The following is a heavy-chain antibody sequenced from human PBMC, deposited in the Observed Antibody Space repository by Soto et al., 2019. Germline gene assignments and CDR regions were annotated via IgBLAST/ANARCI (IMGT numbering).Heavy chain of an antibody. J-gene: IGHJ4*02. V-gene: IGHV3-74*01. D-gene: IGHD3-16*02. CDR2: INSDGSST. CDR1: GFTFSSYW. CDR3: ARTRDYIWGSYRSNYFDY. Sequence: GGSLRLSCAASGFTFSSYWMHWVRQAPGKGLVWVSRINSDGSSTSYADSVKGRFTISRDNAKNTLYLQMNSLRAEDTAVYYCARTRDYIWGSYRSNYFDYWGQGTLVTVSS.